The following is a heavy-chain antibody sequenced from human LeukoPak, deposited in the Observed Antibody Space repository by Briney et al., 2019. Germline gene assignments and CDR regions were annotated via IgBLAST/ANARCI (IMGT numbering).Heavy chain of an antibody. CDR1: GFTFSSYS. CDR2: ISSSSSYI. J-gene: IGHJ6*03. CDR3: ASPVWGSTVFYYYYMDV. D-gene: IGHD4-17*01. V-gene: IGHV3-21*01. Sequence: GGSLRLSCAASGFTFSSYSMNWVRQAPGKGLEWVSSISSSSSYIYYADSVKGRFTISRDNAKNSLYLQMNSLRAEDTAVYYCASPVWGSTVFYYYYMDVWGKGTTVTVSS.